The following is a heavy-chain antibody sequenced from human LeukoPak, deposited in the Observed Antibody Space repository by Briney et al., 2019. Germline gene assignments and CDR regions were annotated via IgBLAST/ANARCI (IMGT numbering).Heavy chain of an antibody. J-gene: IGHJ4*02. CDR3: ASRIYDSSGYASDY. CDR1: GFTVSSNY. CDR2: IYSGGST. Sequence: GGSLRLSCAASGFTVSSNYMSWVRQAPGKGLEWVSVIYSGGSTYYADSVKGRFTISRDNSKNTLYLQMNSLRAEDTAVYYCASRIYDSSGYASDYWGQGTLVTVSS. V-gene: IGHV3-53*01. D-gene: IGHD3-22*01.